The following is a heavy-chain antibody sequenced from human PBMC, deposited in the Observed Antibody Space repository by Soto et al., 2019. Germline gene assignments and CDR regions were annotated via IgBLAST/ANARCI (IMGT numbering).Heavy chain of an antibody. J-gene: IGHJ3*02. Sequence: QVKLVESGGGVVQPGRSLRLSCVASGFTFSRYAMDWVRQAPGKGLKWVAIISYDGRNEYYADSVKGRFTISRDNSKNTLYLQMNSLRPEDTAVYYCARDILYCGGDCYEDTFDIWGQGTMVTVSS. D-gene: IGHD2-21*02. CDR3: ARDILYCGGDCYEDTFDI. CDR2: ISYDGRNE. CDR1: GFTFSRYA. V-gene: IGHV3-30*03.